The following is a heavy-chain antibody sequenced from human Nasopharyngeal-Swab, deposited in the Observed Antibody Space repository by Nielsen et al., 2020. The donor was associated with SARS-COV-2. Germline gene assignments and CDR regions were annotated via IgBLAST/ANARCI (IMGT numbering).Heavy chain of an antibody. V-gene: IGHV4-34*01. D-gene: IGHD6-13*01. CDR1: GASISDYH. Sequence: GSLRLSCDVSGASISDYHWSWIRQPPGKGLEWIGEMKPNGFNNFNPSLKSRVTISIDKSKNQFLLKLNSVAAADTAVYYCAGHPADFDFWGQGTPVIVSS. J-gene: IGHJ4*02. CDR2: MKPNGFN. CDR3: AGHPADFDF.